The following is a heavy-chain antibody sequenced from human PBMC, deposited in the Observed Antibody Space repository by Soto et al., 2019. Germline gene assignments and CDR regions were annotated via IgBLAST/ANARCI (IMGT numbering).Heavy chain of an antibody. D-gene: IGHD4-4*01. CDR1: GGSISSGGYY. CDR2: IYYSGST. CDR3: ARHTYSWAGNWFDP. J-gene: IGHJ5*02. V-gene: IGHV4-31*03. Sequence: PSETLSLTCTVSGGSISSGGYYWSWIRQHPGKGLEWIGYIYYSGSTYYNPSLKSRVTISVDRSKNQFSLKLSSVTAADTAVYYCARHTYSWAGNWFDPWGQGNLVTVSS.